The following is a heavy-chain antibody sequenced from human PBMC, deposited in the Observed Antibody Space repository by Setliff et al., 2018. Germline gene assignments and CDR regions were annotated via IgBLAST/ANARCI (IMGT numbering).Heavy chain of an antibody. D-gene: IGHD5-18*01. CDR1: GYTFRNYA. V-gene: IGHV1-18*01. CDR2: ISVYNGDT. Sequence: GASVKVSCKASGYTFRNYAFAWVRQAPGQGLEWVGWISVYNGDTNYAQKFQGRVTLTTDTCTSTAYMELRSLTSDDSAFYYCARAPSVELVTIRTNSWFTYWGQGTLVTVSS. J-gene: IGHJ4*02. CDR3: ARAPSVELVTIRTNSWFTY.